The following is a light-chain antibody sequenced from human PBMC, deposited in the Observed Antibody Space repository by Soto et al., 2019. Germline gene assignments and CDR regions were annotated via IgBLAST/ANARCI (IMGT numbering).Light chain of an antibody. CDR2: EVS. J-gene: IGLJ2*01. Sequence: QSALTQPASVSGSPGQSITISCTGTSSDVGGYNYVSWYQQHPGKAPKLMIYEVSNRPSGLSNRFAGSKSGNTASLTISGVQAEDEADYYCSSYTSSNTLVIFGGGTKLTVL. V-gene: IGLV2-14*01. CDR3: SSYTSSNTLVI. CDR1: SSDVGGYNY.